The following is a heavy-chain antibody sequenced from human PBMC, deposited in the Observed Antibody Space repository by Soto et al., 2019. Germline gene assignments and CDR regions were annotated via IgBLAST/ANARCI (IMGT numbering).Heavy chain of an antibody. CDR2: IFHDGTA. J-gene: IGHJ4*02. D-gene: IGHD3-3*01. CDR1: GGSISSGNW. Sequence: PSETLSLTCAVSGGSISSGNWWTWVRQSPQRGLEYIGEIFHDGTANYYPSFERRVAISVDTSKNQFSLKLTSVTAADTAIYFCATLVHETRLNYTYFDFWGQGTLVTVSS. CDR3: ATLVHETRLNYTYFDF. V-gene: IGHV4-4*02.